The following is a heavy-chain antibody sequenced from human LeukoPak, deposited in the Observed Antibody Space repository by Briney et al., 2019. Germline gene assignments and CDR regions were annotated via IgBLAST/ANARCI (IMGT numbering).Heavy chain of an antibody. Sequence: GGSLRLSCAASGFTFSSYAMSWVRQAPGKGLEWVSAISGSGVDTYYADSVKGRFTISRDNSKNTLFLQMISLRAEDTAVYYCAKVVGAPRDWGQGTLVTVSS. J-gene: IGHJ4*02. CDR2: ISGSGVDT. CDR1: GFTFSSYA. CDR3: AKVVGAPRD. D-gene: IGHD1-26*01. V-gene: IGHV3-23*01.